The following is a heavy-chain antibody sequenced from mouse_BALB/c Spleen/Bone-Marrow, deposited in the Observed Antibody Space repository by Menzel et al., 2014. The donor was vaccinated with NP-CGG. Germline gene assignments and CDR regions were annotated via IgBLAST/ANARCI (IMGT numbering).Heavy chain of an antibody. CDR3: ARGGISVDY. CDR2: IYPGDGDT. V-gene: IGHV1-80*01. CDR1: GYAFSTYW. Sequence: VQLKESGTVLVRPGSSVKMSCESSGYAFSTYWINWVKQRPGQGLEWIGPIYPGDGDTVYNGKFKDKATLTADKSSNTAYMQLSSLTSEDSAVYFCARGGISVDYWGQGTTLTVSS. J-gene: IGHJ2*01.